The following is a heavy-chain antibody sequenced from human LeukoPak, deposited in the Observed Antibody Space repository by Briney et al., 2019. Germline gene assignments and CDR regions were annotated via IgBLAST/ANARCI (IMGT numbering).Heavy chain of an antibody. V-gene: IGHV3-30*02. CDR2: IRYDGIGK. J-gene: IGHJ4*02. D-gene: IGHD3-22*01. Sequence: QSGGSLRLSCAASGFDFSGYGMHWVRQAPGKGLEWVSYIRYDGIGKHYADSVEGRFTIFRDNSKNTLTLQIDSLRAEDTAVYYCWCMGYYDLSGYYLWGQGTQVIVSS. CDR1: GFDFSGYG. CDR3: WCMGYYDLSGYYL.